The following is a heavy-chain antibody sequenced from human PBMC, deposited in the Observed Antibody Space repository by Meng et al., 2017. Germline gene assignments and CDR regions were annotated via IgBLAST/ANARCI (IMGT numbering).Heavy chain of an antibody. Sequence: QVQLHQGGAERSEPSETRSLNCAGYGGSFSGYYWSWIRQAPGKGLKWIGEINNSGSTNYNPSLKSRVTMSLDTSKTQFSLRMSSVTAADTAVYYCARSHSVTIVAFDYWGQGTLVTVSS. V-gene: IGHV4-34*01. CDR2: INNSGST. CDR3: ARSHSVTIVAFDY. CDR1: GGSFSGYY. D-gene: IGHD4-17*01. J-gene: IGHJ4*02.